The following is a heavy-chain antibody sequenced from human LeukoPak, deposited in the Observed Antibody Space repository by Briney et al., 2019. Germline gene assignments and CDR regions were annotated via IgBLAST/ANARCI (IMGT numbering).Heavy chain of an antibody. CDR2: IYTSGST. CDR3: ARVEYSSSSIHFDY. CDR1: GGSISSSSYY. J-gene: IGHJ4*02. V-gene: IGHV4-61*05. D-gene: IGHD6-6*01. Sequence: SETLSLTCTVSGGSISSSSYYWGWIRQPPGKGLEWIGRIYTSGSTNYNPSLKSRVTMSVDTSKNQFSLKLSSVTAADTAVYYCARVEYSSSSIHFDYWGQGTLVTVSS.